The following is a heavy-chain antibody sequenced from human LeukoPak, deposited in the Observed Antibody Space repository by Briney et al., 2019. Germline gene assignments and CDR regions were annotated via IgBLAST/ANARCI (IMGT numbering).Heavy chain of an antibody. V-gene: IGHV3-48*01. CDR3: AREARYCSSTSCYDWFDP. D-gene: IGHD2-2*01. Sequence: GGSLRLSCAASEFTFSSYSMNWVRQAPGKGLEWVSYITNSGNSKSYADSVKGRFTISRDNTKNSLYLQMNGLRAEDTAVYYCAREARYCSSTSCYDWFDPWGQGTLVTVSS. J-gene: IGHJ5*02. CDR2: ITNSGNSK. CDR1: EFTFSSYS.